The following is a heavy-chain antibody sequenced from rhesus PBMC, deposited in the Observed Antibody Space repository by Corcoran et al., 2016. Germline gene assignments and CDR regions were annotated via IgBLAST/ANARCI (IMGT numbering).Heavy chain of an antibody. CDR3: ARRGSYSGIDD. V-gene: IGHV4-99*01. CDR2: ISGSSGST. D-gene: IGHD3-16*01. J-gene: IGHJ4*01. CDR1: GYSISSGYN. Sequence: QVQLQESGPGLVKPSETLSLTCAVSGYSISSGYNWGWIRQPPGKGLEYIGYISGSSGSTYYNPSLKSRFTLSKATSKNQFSLKLSSVTAADTAVYYCARRGSYSGIDDWGQGVLVTVSS.